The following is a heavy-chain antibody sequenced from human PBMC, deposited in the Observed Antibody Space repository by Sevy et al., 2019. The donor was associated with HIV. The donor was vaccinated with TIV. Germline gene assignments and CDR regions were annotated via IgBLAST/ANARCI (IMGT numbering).Heavy chain of an antibody. J-gene: IGHJ6*02. V-gene: IGHV1-2*02. CDR2: ITPNSGGT. CDR1: GYTFAGYY. D-gene: IGHD6-13*01. CDR3: ARALIGTAAEDHYYYYGMDV. Sequence: ASVKVSCKASGYTFAGYYMHWVRQAPGQGLEWMGWITPNSGGTNYAQKFQGRVTMTRDTSISTAYMELSRLRSDDTAVYYCARALIGTAAEDHYYYYGMDVWGQGTTVTVSS.